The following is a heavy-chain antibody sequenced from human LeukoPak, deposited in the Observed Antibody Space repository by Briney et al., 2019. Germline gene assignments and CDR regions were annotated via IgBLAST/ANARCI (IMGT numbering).Heavy chain of an antibody. CDR1: GGSISSGDYY. J-gene: IGHJ3*02. D-gene: IGHD3-22*01. CDR2: IYYSGST. V-gene: IGHV4-30-4*01. Sequence: PSETLSLTCTVSGGSISSGDYYWSWIRQPPGKGLEWIGYIYYSGSTYYNPSLKSRVTISVDTSKNQFSLKLCSVTAADTAVYYCARNTYYYDSSGHKQAFDIWGQGTMVTVSS. CDR3: ARNTYYYDSSGHKQAFDI.